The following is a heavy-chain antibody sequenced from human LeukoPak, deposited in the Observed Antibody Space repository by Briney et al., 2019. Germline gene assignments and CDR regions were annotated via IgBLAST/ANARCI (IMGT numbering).Heavy chain of an antibody. J-gene: IGHJ4*02. D-gene: IGHD5-18*01. CDR3: AKGDTAMAPFDY. CDR1: GFTFSSYS. Sequence: AGGSLRLSCAASGFTFSSYSMNWVRQAPGKGLEWVSAISGSGGSTYYADSVKGRFTISRDNSKNTLYLQMNSLRAEDTAVYYCAKGDTAMAPFDYWGQGTLVTVSS. V-gene: IGHV3-23*01. CDR2: ISGSGGST.